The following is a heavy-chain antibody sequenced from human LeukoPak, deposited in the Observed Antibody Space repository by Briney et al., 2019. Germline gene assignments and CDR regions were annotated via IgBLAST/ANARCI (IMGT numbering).Heavy chain of an antibody. J-gene: IGHJ4*01. D-gene: IGHD4/OR15-4a*01. CDR3: ARSEYGAYFEY. V-gene: IGHV5-51*01. CDR1: GDTFTRNW. CDR2: IYPEDSDT. Sequence: GESLKISCTGSGDTFTRNWIAWVRQVPEKGLEWMGIIYPEDSDTRYSPSFEGQVTISADMSINTAFLQWNRLKASDTAMYYCARSEYGAYFEYWGHGTLVTVSS.